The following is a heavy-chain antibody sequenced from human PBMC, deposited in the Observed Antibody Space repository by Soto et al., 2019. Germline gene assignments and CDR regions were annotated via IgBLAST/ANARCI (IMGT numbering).Heavy chain of an antibody. CDR3: ARDSPDWLSYDY. CDR1: GFTVSSYW. CDR2: IKQDGSEK. D-gene: IGHD3-9*01. V-gene: IGHV3-7*01. J-gene: IGHJ4*02. Sequence: GGSLRLSCAASGFTVSSYWMSWVRQAPGKGLEWVANIKQDGSEKYYVDSVKGRFTISRDNAKNSLYLQMNSLRAEDTAVYYCARDSPDWLSYDYWGQGTLVTVSS.